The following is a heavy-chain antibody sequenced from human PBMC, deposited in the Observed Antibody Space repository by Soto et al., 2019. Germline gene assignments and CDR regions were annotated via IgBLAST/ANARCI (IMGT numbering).Heavy chain of an antibody. CDR3: ARDRDGSGSYYSYFDY. Sequence: SETLSLTCTVSGGSISSYYWSWIRQPPGKGLEWIGYIYYSGSTNYNPSLKSRVTISVDTSKNQFSLKLSSVTAADTAVYYCARDRDGSGSYYSYFDYWGQGTLVTVSS. CDR2: IYYSGST. D-gene: IGHD3-10*01. CDR1: GGSISSYY. J-gene: IGHJ4*02. V-gene: IGHV4-59*01.